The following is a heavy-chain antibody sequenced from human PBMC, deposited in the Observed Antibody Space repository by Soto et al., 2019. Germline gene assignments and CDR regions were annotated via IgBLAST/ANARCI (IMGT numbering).Heavy chain of an antibody. CDR1: GGSISSYY. J-gene: IGHJ5*01. Sequence: SETLSLTCTVSGGSISSYYWSWIRQPPGKGLEWIGYIYYSGSTNYNPSLKSRVTISVDTSKNQFSLKLSSVTAADTAVYYCARGDRTRSFDSCGQGTLVTVST. D-gene: IGHD2-8*01. CDR3: ARGDRTRSFDS. CDR2: IYYSGST. V-gene: IGHV4-59*01.